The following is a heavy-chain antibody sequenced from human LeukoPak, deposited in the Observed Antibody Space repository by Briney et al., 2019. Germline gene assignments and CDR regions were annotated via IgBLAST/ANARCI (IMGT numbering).Heavy chain of an antibody. D-gene: IGHD3-3*01. CDR3: AKGNDFWSGYCLDH. CDR1: GFTFSSYA. V-gene: IGHV3-23*01. J-gene: IGHJ4*02. CDR2: ISGSGGST. Sequence: PGGSLRLSCAASGFTFSSYAMSWVRQAPGKGLEWVSAISGSGGSTYYAYSVKGRFTISRDNSKNTLYLQMNSLRAEDTAVYYCAKGNDFWSGYCLDHWGQGTLVTVSS.